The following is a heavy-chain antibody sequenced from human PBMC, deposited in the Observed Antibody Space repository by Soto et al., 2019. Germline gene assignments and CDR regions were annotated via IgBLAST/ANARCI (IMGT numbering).Heavy chain of an antibody. CDR1: GGSISSSSYY. CDR2: IYYSGST. V-gene: IGHV4-39*01. J-gene: IGHJ6*02. D-gene: IGHD3-22*01. CDR3: ASISRRGSGRRKAGYYYDSSGYWQSYYYYGMDV. Sequence: SETLSLTCTVSGGSISSSSYYWGWIRQPPGKGLEWIGSIYYSGSTYYNPSLKSRVTISVDTSKNQFSLKLSSVTAADTAVYYCASISRRGSGRRKAGYYYDSSGYWQSYYYYGMDVWGQGTAVTVSS.